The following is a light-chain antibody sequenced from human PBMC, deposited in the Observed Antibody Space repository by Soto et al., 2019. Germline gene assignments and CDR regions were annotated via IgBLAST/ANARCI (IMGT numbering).Light chain of an antibody. CDR2: KAS. J-gene: IGKJ2*01. CDR3: QQYSSDLNT. Sequence: DIHMTQSPSTLSASVGDRITITCRASQDVSQWLAWYQHKPGKAPKLLIYKASTLESGVSSRFSGRGSGTEFTLTIRDLQPDDVATYYCQQYSSDLNTFGQGTKLEIK. V-gene: IGKV1-5*03. CDR1: QDVSQW.